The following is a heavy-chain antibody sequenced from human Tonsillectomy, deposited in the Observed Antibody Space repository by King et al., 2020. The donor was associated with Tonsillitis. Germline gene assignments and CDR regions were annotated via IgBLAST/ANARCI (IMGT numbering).Heavy chain of an antibody. CDR3: ARDIVVLPAAIPGY. D-gene: IGHD2-2*01. CDR1: GYTFTSYG. V-gene: IGHV1-18*01. Sequence: VQLVESGAEVKKPGASVMLSCKASGYTFTSYGITWVRQAPGQGLEWMGWISAYNGNTNYAQKLQGRVTMTTDTSTSTAYMELRGLRSDDTAVYYCARDIVVLPAAIPGYWGEGTLVTVSS. CDR2: ISAYNGNT. J-gene: IGHJ4*02.